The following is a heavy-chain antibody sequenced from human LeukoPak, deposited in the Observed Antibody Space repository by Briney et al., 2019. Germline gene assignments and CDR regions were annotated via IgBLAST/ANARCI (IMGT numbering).Heavy chain of an antibody. J-gene: IGHJ3*02. CDR2: INHSGST. CDR3: ARVAETLGYCSSTSCPRGYSYGLPSAFDI. CDR1: GGSFRGYY. D-gene: IGHD2-2*01. V-gene: IGHV4-34*01. Sequence: NPSETLSLTCAVYGGSFRGYYRSWIRQPPGKGLEWIGEINHSGSTNYNPSLKSRVTISVDTSKNQFSLKLSSVTAADTAVYYCARVAETLGYCSSTSCPRGYSYGLPSAFDIWGQGTMVTVSS.